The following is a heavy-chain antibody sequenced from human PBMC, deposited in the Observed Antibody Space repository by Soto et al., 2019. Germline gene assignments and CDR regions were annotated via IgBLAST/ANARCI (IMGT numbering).Heavy chain of an antibody. V-gene: IGHV1-2*04. CDR3: VTSRVSIAVAGETEYYFDY. CDR1: GYTFTGYY. CDR2: VNPNSGGT. D-gene: IGHD6-19*01. Sequence: ASVKVSCKASGYTFTGYYIHWVRQAPGQGLEWMGWVNPNSGGTNYAQKFQGWVTMTRDTSISTAYMELSRLRSDDTAVYYCVTSRVSIAVAGETEYYFDYWGQGTLVTSPQ. J-gene: IGHJ4*02.